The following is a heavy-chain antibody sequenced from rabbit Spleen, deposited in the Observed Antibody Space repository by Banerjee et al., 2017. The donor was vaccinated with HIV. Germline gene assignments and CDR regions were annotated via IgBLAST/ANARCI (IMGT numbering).Heavy chain of an antibody. J-gene: IGHJ6*01. CDR2: IYAGSSDST. CDR1: GFSFNSGYD. Sequence: EQLEESGGGLVKPEGSLTLTCKASGFSFNSGYDMCWVRQAPGKGLEWIACIYAGSSDSTYSATWAKGRFTLSKTSPTTVTLQMTSLTAADTATYFCARDAGTSFSTYGMDLWGPGTLVTVS. CDR3: ARDAGTSFSTYGMDL. D-gene: IGHD8-1*01. V-gene: IGHV1S45*01.